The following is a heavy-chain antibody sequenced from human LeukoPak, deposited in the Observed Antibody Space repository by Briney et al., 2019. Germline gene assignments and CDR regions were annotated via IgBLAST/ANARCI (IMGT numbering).Heavy chain of an antibody. Sequence: PGGSLRLSCAASGFKLNDYWMTWVRQAPGKGLEWVANIKGDGSRKNYVDSVKGRFTISRDNAKNSLYLQMNSLRAEDTAVYHCATDYYDSSGYYTGSYWGQGTLVTVSS. CDR1: GFKLNDYW. CDR2: IKGDGSRK. V-gene: IGHV3-7*01. J-gene: IGHJ4*02. CDR3: ATDYYDSSGYYTGSY. D-gene: IGHD3-22*01.